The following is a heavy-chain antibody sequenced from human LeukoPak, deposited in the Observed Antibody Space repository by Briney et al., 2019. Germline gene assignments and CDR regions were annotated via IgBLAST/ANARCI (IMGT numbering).Heavy chain of an antibody. CDR2: IIPIFGTA. V-gene: IGHV1-69*13. CDR3: ARGHHVAAMALGLDY. J-gene: IGHJ4*02. CDR1: GGTFSSYA. D-gene: IGHD2-15*01. Sequence: ASVNVSFKASGGTFSSYAISWVRQAPGQGREWMGGIIPIFGTANYAQKFQGRVTITADESTSTAYMELSSLRSEDTAVYYCARGHHVAAMALGLDYWGQGTLVTVSS.